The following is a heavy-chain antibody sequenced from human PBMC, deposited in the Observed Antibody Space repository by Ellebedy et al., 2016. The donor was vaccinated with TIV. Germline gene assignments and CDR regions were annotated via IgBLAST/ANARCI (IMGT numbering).Heavy chain of an antibody. CDR2: ISTYSGNT. J-gene: IGHJ3*02. Sequence: AASVKVSCKTSGYTFSRHGFKWVRQAPGQGLEGMGWISTYSGNTKYEQKFQGRVTMTTDTSTGTAYMELRSLTSDDTAVYYCAREADSAALDIWGQGTMVIVSS. CDR1: GYTFSRHG. CDR3: AREADSAALDI. D-gene: IGHD2-15*01. V-gene: IGHV1-18*01.